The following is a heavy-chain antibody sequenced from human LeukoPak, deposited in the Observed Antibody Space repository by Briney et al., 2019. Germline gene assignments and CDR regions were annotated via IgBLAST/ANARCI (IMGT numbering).Heavy chain of an antibody. Sequence: ASVKVSCKASGYTFARYEITWVRQATGQGLEWMGWMNPDSGHTAYAQKFQGRVSMTRNTSISTAYMELSSLRSEDTAVYYCARESEWDSSGYSRDWFDPWGQGTLVTVSS. CDR3: ARESEWDSSGYSRDWFDP. CDR1: GYTFARYE. D-gene: IGHD3-22*01. J-gene: IGHJ5*02. CDR2: MNPDSGHT. V-gene: IGHV1-8*01.